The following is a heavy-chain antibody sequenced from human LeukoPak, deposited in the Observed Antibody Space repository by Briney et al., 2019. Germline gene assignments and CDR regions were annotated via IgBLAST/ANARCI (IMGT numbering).Heavy chain of an antibody. CDR2: INPNSGGT. D-gene: IGHD1-26*01. J-gene: IGHJ3*02. Sequence: AASVKVSCKASGYTFTGYYMHWVRQAPGQGLEWMGWINPNSGGTNYAQKFQGRVTMTRDTSISTAYMELSSLRSEDTAVYYCARSGGGANDAFDIWGQGTMVTVSS. CDR3: ARSGGGANDAFDI. V-gene: IGHV1-2*02. CDR1: GYTFTGYY.